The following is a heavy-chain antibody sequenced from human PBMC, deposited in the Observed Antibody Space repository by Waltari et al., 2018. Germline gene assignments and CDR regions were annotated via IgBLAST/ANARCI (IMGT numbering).Heavy chain of an antibody. D-gene: IGHD7-27*01. CDR2: IYPGDSDT. V-gene: IGHV5-51*01. CDR1: GYSFTSSW. J-gene: IGHJ4*02. CDR3: ASALGLTGEDFDY. Sequence: EVQLVQSGAEVKKPGESLKISCKGSGYSFTSSWIGLVRQMPGKGLECMGIIYPGDSDTRYSPSFQGQVTISADKSISTAYLQWSSLKASDTAMYYCASALGLTGEDFDYWGQGTLVTVSS.